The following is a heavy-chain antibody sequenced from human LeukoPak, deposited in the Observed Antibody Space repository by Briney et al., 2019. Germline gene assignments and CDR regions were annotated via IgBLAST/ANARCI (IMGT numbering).Heavy chain of an antibody. V-gene: IGHV1-69*05. CDR1: GYTFTSYD. CDR2: IIPIFGTA. J-gene: IGHJ4*02. D-gene: IGHD3-22*01. CDR3: ARGRRNYDSSGYFDY. Sequence: SVKVSCKASGYTFTSYDISWVRQAPGQGLEWMGGIIPIFGTANYAQKFQGRVTITTDESTSTAYMELSSLRSEDTAVYYCARGRRNYDSSGYFDYWGQGTLVTVSP.